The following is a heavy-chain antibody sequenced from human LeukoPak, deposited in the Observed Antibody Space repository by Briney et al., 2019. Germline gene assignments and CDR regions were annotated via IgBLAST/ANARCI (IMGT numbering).Heavy chain of an antibody. CDR3: ASASLGVPAAIGRWFDP. CDR2: ISPIFGTA. CDR1: GGTFSSSA. J-gene: IGHJ5*02. Sequence: ASVKVSCKASGGTFSSSAISWVRQAPGQGLQWMGGISPIFGTAKYAQNFQGRVTITADESTSTAYMELSSLRSEDTAVYYCASASLGVPAAIGRWFDPWGQGTLVTVSS. V-gene: IGHV1-69*01. D-gene: IGHD2-2*01.